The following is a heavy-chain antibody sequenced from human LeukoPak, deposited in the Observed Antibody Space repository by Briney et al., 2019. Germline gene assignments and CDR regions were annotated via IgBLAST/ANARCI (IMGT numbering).Heavy chain of an antibody. CDR3: ARGSSGSYYPYYYYYYMDV. D-gene: IGHD1-26*01. J-gene: IGHJ6*03. Sequence: SETLSLTCAVYGGSFSGYYWSWIRQPPGKGLEWIGEINLSGSTNYNPSLKSRVTISVDTSKNQFSLKLSSVTAADTAVYYCARGSSGSYYPYYYYYYMDVWGKGTTVTVSS. CDR2: INLSGST. V-gene: IGHV4-34*01. CDR1: GGSFSGYY.